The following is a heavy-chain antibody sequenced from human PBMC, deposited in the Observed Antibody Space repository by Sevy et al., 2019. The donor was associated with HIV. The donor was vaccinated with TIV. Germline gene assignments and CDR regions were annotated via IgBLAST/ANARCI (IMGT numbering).Heavy chain of an antibody. Sequence: GGSLRLSCAASGFTFSSYGMHWVRQAPGKGLEWGAVISYDGSNKYCADSVKRRFTISRDNSKNTLYLQMNSLRAEDTAVYYCAKDREGATYFDYWGQGTLVTVSS. V-gene: IGHV3-30*18. J-gene: IGHJ4*02. CDR3: AKDREGATYFDY. D-gene: IGHD1-26*01. CDR1: GFTFSSYG. CDR2: ISYDGSNK.